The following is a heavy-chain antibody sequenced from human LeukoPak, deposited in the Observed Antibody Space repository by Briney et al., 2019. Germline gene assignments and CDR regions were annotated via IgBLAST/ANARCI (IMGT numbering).Heavy chain of an antibody. Sequence: GGSLRLSCAASGFTFSSYAMSWVRQAPGKGLEWVSAISGSGGSTYYADSVKGRFTISRDNSKNTLHLQMNSLRAEDTAVYYCAKDFGSGWYYFDYWGQGTLVTVSS. CDR2: ISGSGGST. CDR1: GFTFSSYA. J-gene: IGHJ4*02. CDR3: AKDFGSGWYYFDY. D-gene: IGHD6-19*01. V-gene: IGHV3-23*01.